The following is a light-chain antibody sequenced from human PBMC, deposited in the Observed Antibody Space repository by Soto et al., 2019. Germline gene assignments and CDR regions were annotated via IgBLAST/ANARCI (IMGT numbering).Light chain of an antibody. CDR1: QGIRND. CDR3: QQYNNWPLA. J-gene: IGKJ5*01. V-gene: IGKV1-17*01. CDR2: KAS. Sequence: DIQMTQSPSSLSASVGDRVTITFRASQGIRNDLGWYQQRPGKAPKLLIYKASTLKSGVPSRFSGSGSGTEFTLTISSLQSEDFAVYYCQQYNNWPLAFGQGTRLEIK.